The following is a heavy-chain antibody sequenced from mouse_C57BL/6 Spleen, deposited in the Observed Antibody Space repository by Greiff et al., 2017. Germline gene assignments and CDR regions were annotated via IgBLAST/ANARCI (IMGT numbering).Heavy chain of an antibody. CDR1: GFTFSDYY. CDR2: ISNGGGST. V-gene: IGHV5-12*01. D-gene: IGHD2-3*01. Sequence: EVKLVESGGGLVQPGGSLKLSCAASGFTFSDYYMYWVRQTPEKRLEWVAYISNGGGSTYYPDTVKGRFTISRDNAKNTLYLQMSRLKSEDTTMYYCARGRYDVYYFDYWFQGTTLTVSS. CDR3: ARGRYDVYYFDY. J-gene: IGHJ2*01.